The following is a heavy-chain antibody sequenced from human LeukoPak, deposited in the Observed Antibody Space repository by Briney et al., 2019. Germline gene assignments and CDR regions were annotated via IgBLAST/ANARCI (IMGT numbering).Heavy chain of an antibody. J-gene: IGHJ4*02. D-gene: IGHD6-19*01. CDR1: GFTVSSNH. CDR3: AKDLAVAARPWDY. V-gene: IGHV3-53*05. Sequence: PGGSLRLSCVASGFTVSSNHMNWVRQAPGKGLEWVSVIYSGYTTYYADSVKGRFTISRDNSKNTLYLQMNSLRAEDTAVYYCAKDLAVAARPWDYWGQGTLVTVSS. CDR2: IYSGYTT.